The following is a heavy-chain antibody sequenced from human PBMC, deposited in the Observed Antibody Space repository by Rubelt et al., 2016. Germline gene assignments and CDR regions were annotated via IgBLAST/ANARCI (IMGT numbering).Heavy chain of an antibody. D-gene: IGHD6-13*01. CDR3: ARSSTCDY. Sequence: EVQLVESGGGLLQRGGSLRLSCAVSGFTFSTYAMTWVRQAPGQGLEWVSFIITIGIPASYAVSVKGRFTISRDNAKNSLSLQINSRRDDDTAVDDCARSSTCDYWGQGTLVTVSS. CDR1: GFTFSTYA. V-gene: IGHV3-48*02. CDR2: IITIGIPA. J-gene: IGHJ4*02.